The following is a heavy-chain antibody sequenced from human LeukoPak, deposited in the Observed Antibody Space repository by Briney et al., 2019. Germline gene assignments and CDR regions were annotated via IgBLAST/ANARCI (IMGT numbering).Heavy chain of an antibody. Sequence: PSETLSLTCTISGGSVSDYCWSWIRQSPGKGLEWIGYIYYTGSTTYNPSLKSRVTISADTSKNQFSLKLSSVTAADTAVYYCASRKLGNDYWGQGTLVTVSS. V-gene: IGHV4-59*02. CDR2: IYYTGST. D-gene: IGHD7-27*01. CDR3: ASRKLGNDY. CDR1: GGSVSDYC. J-gene: IGHJ4*02.